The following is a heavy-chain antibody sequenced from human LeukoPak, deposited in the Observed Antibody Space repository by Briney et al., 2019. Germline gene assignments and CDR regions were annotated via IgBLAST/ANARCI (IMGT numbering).Heavy chain of an antibody. V-gene: IGHV6-1*01. D-gene: IGHD2/OR15-2a*01. CDR2: TYYRSKWNN. Sequence: HSQTLSLTCAISGDSVSGNSAVAWNWLRQSPSRCLEWLGRTYYRSKWNNDYAVSVKSRITINQDTSKNQFPLHLNSVTPEDTAVYYCARGRNSGFDYWGQGTLVTVSS. J-gene: IGHJ4*02. CDR3: ARGRNSGFDY. CDR1: GDSVSGNSAVA.